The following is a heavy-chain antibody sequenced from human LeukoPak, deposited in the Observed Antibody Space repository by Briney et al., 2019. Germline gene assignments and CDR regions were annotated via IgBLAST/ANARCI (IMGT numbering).Heavy chain of an antibody. D-gene: IGHD6-13*01. Sequence: GGSLRLSCAASGFTFSSYSMNWVRQAPGKGLEWVSSISSSSSYIYYAGSVKGRFTISRDNAKNSLYLQMNSLRAEDTAVYYCAGVQPFDYWGQGTLVTVSS. CDR1: GFTFSSYS. J-gene: IGHJ4*02. CDR3: AGVQPFDY. CDR2: ISSSSSYI. V-gene: IGHV3-21*01.